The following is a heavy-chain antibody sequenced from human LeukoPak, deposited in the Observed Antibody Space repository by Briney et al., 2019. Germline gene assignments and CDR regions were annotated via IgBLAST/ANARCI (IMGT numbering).Heavy chain of an antibody. J-gene: IGHJ4*02. CDR1: GFTFSSYA. V-gene: IGHV3-30-3*01. CDR2: ISYDGSNK. CDR3: ERVHLYSSGWDY. D-gene: IGHD6-19*01. Sequence: PGGSLRLSCAASGFTFSSYAMHWVRQAPGEGLEWVAVISYDGSNKYYADSVKGRFTISRDNSKNTLYLQMNSLRAEDTAVYYCERVHLYSSGWDYWGQGTLVTVSS.